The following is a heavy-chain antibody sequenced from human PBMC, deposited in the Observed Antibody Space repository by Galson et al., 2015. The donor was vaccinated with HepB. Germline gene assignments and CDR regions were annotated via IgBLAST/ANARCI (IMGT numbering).Heavy chain of an antibody. D-gene: IGHD2-15*01. J-gene: IGHJ6*02. CDR3: ARDAPRGGSHSHYYGMDV. V-gene: IGHV1-2*02. Sequence: VKVSCKAAGCTFTGYYMHWGRQAPGQGLEWMGWINPNSGGTNYAQKFQGGVTMTTDTSISTTYMELSRLRSDDTAVYDCARDAPRGGSHSHYYGMDVWGPGTTVTVSS. CDR2: INPNSGGT. CDR1: GCTFTGYY.